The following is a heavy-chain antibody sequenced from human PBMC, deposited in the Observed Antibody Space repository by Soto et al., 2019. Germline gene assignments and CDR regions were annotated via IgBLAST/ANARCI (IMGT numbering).Heavy chain of an antibody. J-gene: IGHJ6*04. D-gene: IGHD3-3*01. CDR2: MNPNSGNT. CDR1: GYTFTSYD. V-gene: IGHV1-8*01. Sequence: ASVKVSCKASGYTFTSYDINWVRQATGQGLEWMGWMNPNSGNTGYAQKFQGRVTMTRNTSISTAYMELSSLRSEDTAVYYCARGTYYDFWIGWDVWGKGTTVTVSS. CDR3: ARGTYYDFWIGWDV.